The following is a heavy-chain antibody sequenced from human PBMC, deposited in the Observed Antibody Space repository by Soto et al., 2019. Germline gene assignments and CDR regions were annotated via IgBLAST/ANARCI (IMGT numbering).Heavy chain of an antibody. CDR2: IFYSGGT. D-gene: IGHD3-10*01. CDR3: TRRSYGSGVDL. Sequence: SETLSLTCTVSGGSISSSGHYWGWIRQTPGKGLEWIGNIFYSGGTHYNASFRSRVSISVDSSKNQLSLKVTSVTAADTAVYYCTRRSYGSGVDLWGRGTLVTVS. CDR1: GGSISSSGHY. J-gene: IGHJ5*02. V-gene: IGHV4-39*01.